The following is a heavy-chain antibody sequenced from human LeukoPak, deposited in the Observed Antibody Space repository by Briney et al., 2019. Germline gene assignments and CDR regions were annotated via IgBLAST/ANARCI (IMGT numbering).Heavy chain of an antibody. CDR2: ISCDGSNK. CDR3: ARDHSDSGYDKGDY. V-gene: IGHV3-30*04. D-gene: IGHD5-12*01. CDR1: GFTFSSYA. Sequence: GGSLRLSCTASGFTFSSYAMHWVRQAPGKGLEWVAVISCDGSNKYYADSVKGRFTISRDNSKNTLYLQMNSLRAEDTAVYYCARDHSDSGYDKGDYWGQGTLVTVSS. J-gene: IGHJ4*02.